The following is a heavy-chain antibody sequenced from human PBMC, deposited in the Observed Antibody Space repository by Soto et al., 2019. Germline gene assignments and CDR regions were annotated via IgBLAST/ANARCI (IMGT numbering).Heavy chain of an antibody. CDR1: GYTFTSYD. V-gene: IGHV1-8*01. Sequence: ASVKVSCKASGYTFTSYDINWVRQATGQGLEWMGWMNPNSGNTGYAQKFQGRVTMTRNTSISTAYMELSSLRSEDTAVYYCARLHDGWNYPRPSPYYYHMDVWGKGTTVTVSS. CDR2: MNPNSGNT. J-gene: IGHJ6*03. D-gene: IGHD1-7*01. CDR3: ARLHDGWNYPRPSPYYYHMDV.